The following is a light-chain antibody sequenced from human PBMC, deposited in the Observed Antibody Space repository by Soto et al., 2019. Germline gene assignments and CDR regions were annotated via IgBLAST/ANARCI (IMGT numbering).Light chain of an antibody. J-gene: IGLJ3*02. CDR3: AAWDDSLSGSWV. CDR2: RNN. Sequence: QSVLTQPPSASGTPGQRVTISCSGSSSNIGINYVYWYQQLPGTAPKLLIYRNNQRPSGVPDRFSGSKSGTSASLAISGLRSEDEADYYCAAWDDSLSGSWVFGGGTKLTV. V-gene: IGLV1-47*01. CDR1: SSNIGINY.